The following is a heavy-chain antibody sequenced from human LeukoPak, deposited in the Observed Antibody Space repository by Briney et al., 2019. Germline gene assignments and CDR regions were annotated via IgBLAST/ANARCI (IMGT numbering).Heavy chain of an antibody. CDR1: GFTFSSYG. J-gene: IGHJ4*02. Sequence: GGSVRLSCAASGFTFSSYGMSWVRQAPGRGLEWVAAISGSGGGTYYEYSVKGRFTISSDNSKNPLYLQMNSLRAEDTAVYYCAKLEYSYGLYYFDYWGQGTLVTVSS. CDR3: AKLEYSYGLYYFDY. D-gene: IGHD5-18*01. V-gene: IGHV3-23*01. CDR2: ISGSGGGT.